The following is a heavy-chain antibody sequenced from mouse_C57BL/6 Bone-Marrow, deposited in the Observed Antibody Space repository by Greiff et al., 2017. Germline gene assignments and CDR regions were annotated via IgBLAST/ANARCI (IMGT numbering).Heavy chain of an antibody. CDR3: ARDLLSY. CDR2: ISDGGSYT. CDR1: GFTFSSYA. J-gene: IGHJ3*01. V-gene: IGHV5-4*01. Sequence: EVNLVESGGGLVKPGGSLKLSCAASGFTFSSYALSWVRQTPEKRLEWVATISDGGSYTYYPDNVKGRFTISRDNAKNNLYLQMSHLKSEDTAMYYCARDLLSYWGQGTLVTVSA.